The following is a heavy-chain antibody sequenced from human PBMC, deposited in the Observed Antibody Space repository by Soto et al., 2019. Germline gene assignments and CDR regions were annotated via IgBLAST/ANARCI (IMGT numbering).Heavy chain of an antibody. Sequence: QITLKESGPTLVKPTQTLTLTCTFSGFSLSTSGVGVGWIRQPPGKAPAWLAHIYWDDGKRYSPSLKSRLTIPKDTSKPQVVLTMTNMDTVDKATYYSAHPIAARLHYWRQGALVTVSS. V-gene: IGHV2-5*02. CDR3: AHPIAARLHY. CDR2: IYWDDGK. D-gene: IGHD6-13*01. CDR1: GFSLSTSGVG. J-gene: IGHJ4*02.